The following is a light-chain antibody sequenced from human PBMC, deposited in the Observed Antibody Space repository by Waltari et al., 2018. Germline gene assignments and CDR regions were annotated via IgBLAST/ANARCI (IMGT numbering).Light chain of an antibody. V-gene: IGKV3-11*01. Sequence: DIVLTQSPATLSLSPGERAALSCRASQSVGSYLGWYQQKPGQVPRLLIYDASNRATGIPARFSGSGSGTDFTLTISSLEPEDFAVYYGQQRSNWPLTFGGGTTVEIK. CDR2: DAS. CDR3: QQRSNWPLT. J-gene: IGKJ4*01. CDR1: QSVGSY.